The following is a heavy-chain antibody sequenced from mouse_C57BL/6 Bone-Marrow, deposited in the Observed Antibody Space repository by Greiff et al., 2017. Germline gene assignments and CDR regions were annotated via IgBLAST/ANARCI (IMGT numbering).Heavy chain of an antibody. D-gene: IGHD1-1*01. V-gene: IGHV6-6*01. CDR2: IRNKANNHAT. Sequence: EVKLMESGGGLVQPGGSMKLSCAASGFTFSDAWMDWVRQSPEKGLEWVAEIRNKANNHATYYAESVKGRFTISRDDSKSSVYLQMNSLRAEDTGIYYCTSDCYGSSYPYYAMDYWGQGTSVTVSS. J-gene: IGHJ4*01. CDR1: GFTFSDAW. CDR3: TSDCYGSSYPYYAMDY.